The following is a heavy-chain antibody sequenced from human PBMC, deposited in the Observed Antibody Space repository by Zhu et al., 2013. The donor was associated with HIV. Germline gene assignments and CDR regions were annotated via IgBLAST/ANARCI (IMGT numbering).Heavy chain of an antibody. J-gene: IGHJ5*02. CDR2: ISPIFRTP. V-gene: IGHV1-69*01. CDR3: ARGIRARNPIWGSRNWFDP. D-gene: IGHD7-27*01. CDR1: GGTFNNYI. Sequence: QVQLVQSGAEVKKPGSSVKVSCKASGGTFNNYIIAWVRQAPGQGLEWMGGISPIFRTPNYAQSFQGRVTITADEAASTAYMELSSLRSEDTAVYYCARGIRARNPIWGSRNWFDPWGQGTLVIVSS.